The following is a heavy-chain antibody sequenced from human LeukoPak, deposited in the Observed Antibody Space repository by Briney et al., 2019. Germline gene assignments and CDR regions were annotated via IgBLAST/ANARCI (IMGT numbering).Heavy chain of an antibody. CDR1: GFTFSSYT. CDR3: AKDSTRYYGVLTVNLREKGALDY. D-gene: IGHD3-9*01. CDR2: ISSSSSYI. V-gene: IGHV3-21*01. Sequence: PGGSLRLSCAASGFTFSSYTMNWVRQAPGKGLEWVSSISSSSSYIYYADSVKGRFTVSKDNSKNTPYLQMNSLRAEDTAVYYCAKDSTRYYGVLTVNLREKGALDYWGQGTLVTVSS. J-gene: IGHJ4*02.